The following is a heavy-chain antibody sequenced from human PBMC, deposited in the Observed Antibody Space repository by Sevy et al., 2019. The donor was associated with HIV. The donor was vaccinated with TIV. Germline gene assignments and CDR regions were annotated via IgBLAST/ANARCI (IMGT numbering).Heavy chain of an antibody. V-gene: IGHV3-49*03. J-gene: IGHJ4*02. D-gene: IGHD3-16*02. CDR1: GFTFGDYA. Sequence: GGSLRLSCTASGFTFGDYAMSWFRQAPGKGLEWVGFIRSKAYGGTTEYAASVKGRLTISRDDSKSIAYLQMNSLKTEDTAVYYCTRDTYYDYVWGSYRYDYWGQGTLVTVSS. CDR3: TRDTYYDYVWGSYRYDY. CDR2: IRSKAYGGTT.